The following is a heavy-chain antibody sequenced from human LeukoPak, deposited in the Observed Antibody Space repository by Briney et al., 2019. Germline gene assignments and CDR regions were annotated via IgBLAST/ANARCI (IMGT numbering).Heavy chain of an antibody. Sequence: SETLSLTCTVSGGSISSYYWSWIRQPPGKGLEWIGYIYYSGSTNYNPSLKSRVTISVDTSKNQFSLKLSSVTAADTAVCYCARQGARGGLSRGYLDYWGQGTLVTVSS. V-gene: IGHV4-59*08. CDR3: ARQGARGGLSRGYLDY. D-gene: IGHD3-10*01. CDR1: GGSISSYY. J-gene: IGHJ4*02. CDR2: IYYSGST.